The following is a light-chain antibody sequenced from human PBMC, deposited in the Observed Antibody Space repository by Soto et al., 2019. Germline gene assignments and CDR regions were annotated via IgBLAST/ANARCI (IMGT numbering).Light chain of an antibody. CDR3: QQRSDWPS. J-gene: IGKJ2*01. CDR1: QSVGNY. V-gene: IGKV3-11*01. Sequence: EVVLTQSPDTLSLSPGDRATLSCWASQSVGNYLAWYQHKVGQAPRLLIYDASSRATGIPARFSGSGSGTDFTLTISSLEPDDFAVYYCQQRSDWPSFGQGTKLEIK. CDR2: DAS.